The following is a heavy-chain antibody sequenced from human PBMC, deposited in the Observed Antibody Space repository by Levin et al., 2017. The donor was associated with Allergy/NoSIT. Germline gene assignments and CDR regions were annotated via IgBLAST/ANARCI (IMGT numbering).Heavy chain of an antibody. CDR2: IYSGGST. CDR1: GFTVSSNY. CDR3: ARESSYYDSSGYYAGAFDI. V-gene: IGHV3-53*01. D-gene: IGHD3-22*01. J-gene: IGHJ3*02. Sequence: LSLTCAASGFTVSSNYMSWVRQAPGKGLEWVSVIYSGGSTYYADSVKGRFTISRDNSKNTLYLQMNSLRAEDTAVYYCARESSYYDSSGYYAGAFDIWGQGTMVTVSS.